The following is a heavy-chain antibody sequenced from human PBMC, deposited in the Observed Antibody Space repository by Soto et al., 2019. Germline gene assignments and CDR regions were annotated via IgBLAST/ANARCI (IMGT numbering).Heavy chain of an antibody. CDR2: ISPSGGRT. CDR3: AREGVQGGLDV. CDR1: GYTFTSYH. J-gene: IGHJ6*02. Sequence: QVQLVQSGAEVKKPGASERISCKASGYTFTSYHLHWVRQAPGQGLEWVGMISPSGGRTTYAQKFQRRVTMTRDTSTSTIFMELNSLRSDDTAIYYCAREGVQGGLDVWGQGTTVTVSS. V-gene: IGHV1-46*01. D-gene: IGHD2-8*01.